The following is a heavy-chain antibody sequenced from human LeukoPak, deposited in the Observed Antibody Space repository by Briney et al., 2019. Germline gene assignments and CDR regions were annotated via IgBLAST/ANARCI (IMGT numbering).Heavy chain of an antibody. CDR3: VSTVATTWAFDI. Sequence: GGSLRLSCAASGFTFSSYWMHWVRQVPGKGLVWVSRLNTDGRSTHYADSVMGRFTISRDNAKNTVYLQMNSLRAEDTAVYFCVSTVATTWAFDIWGQGTMVTVSS. CDR2: LNTDGRST. J-gene: IGHJ3*02. CDR1: GFTFSSYW. V-gene: IGHV3-74*01. D-gene: IGHD4-23*01.